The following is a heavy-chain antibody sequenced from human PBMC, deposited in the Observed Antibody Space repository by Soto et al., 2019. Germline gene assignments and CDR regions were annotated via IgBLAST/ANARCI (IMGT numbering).Heavy chain of an antibody. Sequence: QVPLVQSGAEVKKPGASVKVSCKASGYTFTTYGMSWVRQAPGQGLDWMGWISTYNGNTKYAERLQGRVTMTTDTNTSTAYMELRSLRSDDTAVYYCARGPTDYYDNSGNYFLDYWGQGTLVTVSS. CDR3: ARGPTDYYDNSGNYFLDY. CDR2: ISTYNGNT. D-gene: IGHD3-22*01. V-gene: IGHV1-18*01. CDR1: GYTFTTYG. J-gene: IGHJ4*02.